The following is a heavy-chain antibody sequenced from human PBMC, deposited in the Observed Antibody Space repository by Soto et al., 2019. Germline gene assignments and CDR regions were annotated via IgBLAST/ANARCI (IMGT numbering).Heavy chain of an antibody. Sequence: PSQTLSLTCAISGDSVSSNSAAWNWIRQSPSRGLEWLGRTYYRSKWYNDYAVSVKSRITINPDTSKNQFSLQLNSVTPEDTAVYYCARGKVAVNQTPIAAAGSGYYYGMDVWGQGTTVTVS. CDR3: ARGKVAVNQTPIAAAGSGYYYGMDV. CDR1: GDSVSSNSAA. CDR2: TYYRSKWYN. V-gene: IGHV6-1*01. D-gene: IGHD6-13*01. J-gene: IGHJ6*02.